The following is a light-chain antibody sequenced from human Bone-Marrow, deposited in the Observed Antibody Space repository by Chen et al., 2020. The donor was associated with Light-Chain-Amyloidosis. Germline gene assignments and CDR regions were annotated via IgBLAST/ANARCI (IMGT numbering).Light chain of an antibody. J-gene: IGKJ3*01. CDR2: WAS. Sequence: DIVMTQSPDSLAVSLGERATINCKSSQSVLYSSNNKNYLAWYQQKPGQPPKLLISWASTRESGVHDRFTGSGSGTDFTLTISSLQAEDVAGYYCQQYYSAPFTFGPGTKVNIK. CDR1: QSVLYSSNNKNY. V-gene: IGKV4-1*01. CDR3: QQYYSAPFT.